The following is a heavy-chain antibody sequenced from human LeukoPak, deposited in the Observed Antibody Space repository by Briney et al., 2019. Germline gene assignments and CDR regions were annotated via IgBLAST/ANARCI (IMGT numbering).Heavy chain of an antibody. CDR1: GFSFNVYS. Sequence: GGSLRLSCGASGFSFNVYSMSWVRQAPGKGLEWIAYITSSGRTIHYADSVKGRFTISRDNAKDSLYLQMNSLRVGDTAVYYCARVALEMDHDYWGQGTLVTVAS. CDR2: ITSSGRTI. J-gene: IGHJ4*02. V-gene: IGHV3-48*01. D-gene: IGHD5-24*01. CDR3: ARVALEMDHDY.